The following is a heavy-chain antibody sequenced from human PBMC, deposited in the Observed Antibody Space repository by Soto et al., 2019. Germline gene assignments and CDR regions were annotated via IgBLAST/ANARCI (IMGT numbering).Heavy chain of an antibody. D-gene: IGHD6-13*01. CDR2: TYYRSKWYN. Sequence: TLSLTCAISGDSVSSNSAAWNWIRQSPSRGLEWLGRTYYRSKWYNDYGISVKTRVTINPDTSRNQFSLHLNSVTPEDTAVYYRARTRITAPGTFDYWGQGTLVTVSS. J-gene: IGHJ4*02. V-gene: IGHV6-1*01. CDR1: GDSVSSNSAA. CDR3: ARTRITAPGTFDY.